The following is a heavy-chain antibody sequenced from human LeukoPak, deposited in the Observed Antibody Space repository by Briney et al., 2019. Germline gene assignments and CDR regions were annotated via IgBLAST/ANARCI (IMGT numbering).Heavy chain of an antibody. CDR1: GFTFSSYA. J-gene: IGHJ4*02. V-gene: IGHV3-23*01. D-gene: IGHD2-2*02. Sequence: PGGSLRLSCAASGFTFSSYAMSWVRQAPGKGLEWVSAISGSGGSTYYADSVKGRFTISRDNSKNTLYLQMNSLRAEDTAVYYCARAQGSYCSSTSCYRGPDYWGQGTLVTVSS. CDR2: ISGSGGST. CDR3: ARAQGSYCSSTSCYRGPDY.